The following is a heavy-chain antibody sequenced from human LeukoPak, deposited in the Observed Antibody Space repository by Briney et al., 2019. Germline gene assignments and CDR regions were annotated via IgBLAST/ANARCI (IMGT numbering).Heavy chain of an antibody. D-gene: IGHD5-18*01. CDR3: ARDPWGYRAGVMDL. CDR1: GFTFSSYW. CDR2: INTDGTTT. V-gene: IGHV3-74*01. Sequence: AGSLRLSCAASGFTFSSYWMHWVRHAPGEGLVWVSRINTDGTTTTYADSVKGRFTISRDNPKNTLYLQMNSLRAEDTAVYYCARDPWGYRAGVMDLWGQGALLTVSS. J-gene: IGHJ4*02.